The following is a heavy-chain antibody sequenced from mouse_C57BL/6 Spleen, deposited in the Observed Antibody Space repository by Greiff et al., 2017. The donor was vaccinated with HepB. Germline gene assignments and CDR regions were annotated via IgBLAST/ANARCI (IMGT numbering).Heavy chain of an antibody. CDR2: IDPEDGET. D-gene: IGHD1-1*01. V-gene: IGHV14-2*01. CDR1: GFTIKDYY. Sequence: VQLQQSGAELVKPGASVKLSCTASGFTIKDYYMHWVKQRTEQGLEWIGRIDPEDGETKSASKFQGKATITADTASNTAYLQHSSLTSEDTAVYYCAIEGGNGYYFDYWGQGTTLTVSS. J-gene: IGHJ2*01. CDR3: AIEGGNGYYFDY.